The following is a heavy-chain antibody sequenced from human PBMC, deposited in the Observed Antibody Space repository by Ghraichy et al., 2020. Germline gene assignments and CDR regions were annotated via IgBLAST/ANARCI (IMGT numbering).Heavy chain of an antibody. J-gene: IGHJ4*02. CDR1: GYTFTSYG. V-gene: IGHV1-18*01. D-gene: IGHD3-22*01. CDR3: ARRSGLLINYYDSSGYYDFDY. CDR2: ISAYNGNT. Sequence: ASVKVSCKASGYTFTSYGISWVRQAPGQGLEWMGWISAYNGNTNYAQKLQGRVTMTTDTSTSTAYMELRSLRSDDTAVYYCARRSGLLINYYDSSGYYDFDYWGQGTLVTVSS.